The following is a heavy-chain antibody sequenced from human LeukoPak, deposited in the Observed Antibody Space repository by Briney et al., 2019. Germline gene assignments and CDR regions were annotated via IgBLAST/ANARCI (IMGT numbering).Heavy chain of an antibody. Sequence: GASVKVSCKASGGTFSSYAISWVRQAPGQGLEWLGGIIPIFGTANYAQKFQGRVTITTDESTSTAYMELSSLRSEDTAVYDCARGVGGEPFDYWGQGTLVTVSS. CDR2: IIPIFGTA. J-gene: IGHJ4*02. CDR3: ARGVGGEPFDY. CDR1: GGTFSSYA. D-gene: IGHD1-14*01. V-gene: IGHV1-69*05.